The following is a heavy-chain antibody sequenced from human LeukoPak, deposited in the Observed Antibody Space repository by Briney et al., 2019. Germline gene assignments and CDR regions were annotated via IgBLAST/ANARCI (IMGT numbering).Heavy chain of an antibody. D-gene: IGHD1-26*01. CDR2: FYSSGSA. Sequence: PSETLSLTCTVSGGSISSSSYYWGWIRQPPGKGLEWIGSFYSSGSAYYNPSLKSRVTISVDTSNNQFSLKLSSVPAADTAVYYCARRLRSGNYGREGYWGQGTLVTVSS. CDR3: ARRLRSGNYGREGY. V-gene: IGHV4-39*01. J-gene: IGHJ4*02. CDR1: GGSISSSSYY.